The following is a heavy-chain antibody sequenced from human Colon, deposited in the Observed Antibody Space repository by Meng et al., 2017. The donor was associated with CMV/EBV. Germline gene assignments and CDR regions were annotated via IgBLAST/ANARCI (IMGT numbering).Heavy chain of an antibody. CDR3: ARDLSGTYFH. V-gene: IGHV6-1*01. CDR2: TFYRSKWYN. D-gene: IGHD1-26*01. CDR1: GDSVSSNTAA. J-gene: IGHJ1*01. Sequence: SCGMSGDSVSSNTAAWDWLRQSPSRGLEWLRRTFYRSKWYNDYGPCVKGRVTINPDTSKNQFYLHLNSVTPEDTAVYYCARDLSGTYFHWGQGTLVTVSS.